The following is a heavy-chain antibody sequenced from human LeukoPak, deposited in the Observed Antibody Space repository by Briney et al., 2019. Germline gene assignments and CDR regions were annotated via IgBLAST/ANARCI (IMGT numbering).Heavy chain of an antibody. Sequence: PGGSLRLSCAASRFTLSTYWMSWDRQAPGKGVEWVAHIKQDGSQEYYVDSVKGRFTISRDSAKNSLYLQMNSLRAEDTAVYYCARGVPYDSWSGPHYSDYWGQGTLVTVSS. V-gene: IGHV3-7*01. CDR1: RFTLSTYW. CDR3: ARGVPYDSWSGPHYSDY. J-gene: IGHJ4*02. CDR2: IKQDGSQE. D-gene: IGHD3-3*01.